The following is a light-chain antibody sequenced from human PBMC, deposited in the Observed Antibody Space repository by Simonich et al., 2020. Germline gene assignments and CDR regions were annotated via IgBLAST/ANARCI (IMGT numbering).Light chain of an antibody. CDR2: DVS. V-gene: IGLV2-14*01. CDR3: SSYTSSSWV. J-gene: IGLJ3*02. Sequence: QSALTQPASVSGSPGKSITISCTGTSSAVGVYNYVSWYQKHPGKAPKLMIYDVSNRPSVVSNRFSGSKSGNTASRTISGLQAEDEADYYCSSYTSSSWVFGGGTKLTVL. CDR1: SSAVGVYNY.